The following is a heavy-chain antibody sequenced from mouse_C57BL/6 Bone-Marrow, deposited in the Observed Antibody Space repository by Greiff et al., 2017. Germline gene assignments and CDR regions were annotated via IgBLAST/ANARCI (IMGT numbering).Heavy chain of an antibody. D-gene: IGHD2-5*01. J-gene: IGHJ1*03. Sequence: VQRVESGPGLVQPSQSLSITCTVSGFSLTSYGVHWVRQSPGKGLEWLGVIWRGGSTDYNAAFMSRLRITKDNSKSQVFFKMNSLQADDTAIYYCAKDYSNYWYFDVWGTGTTVTVSS. CDR2: IWRGGST. CDR3: AKDYSNYWYFDV. CDR1: GFSLTSYG. V-gene: IGHV2-5*01.